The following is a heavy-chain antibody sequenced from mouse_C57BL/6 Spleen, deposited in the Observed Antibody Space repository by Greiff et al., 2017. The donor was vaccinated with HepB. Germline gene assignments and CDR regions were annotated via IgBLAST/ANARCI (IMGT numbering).Heavy chain of an antibody. D-gene: IGHD1-1*01. CDR3: AREFITTEGFAY. Sequence: EVQVVESGGGLVKPGGSLKLSCAASGFTFSSYAMSWVRQTPEKRLEWVATISDGGSYTYYPDNVKGRFTISRDNAKNNLYLQMSHLKSEDTAMYYCAREFITTEGFAYWGQGTLVTVSA. V-gene: IGHV5-4*01. J-gene: IGHJ3*01. CDR2: ISDGGSYT. CDR1: GFTFSSYA.